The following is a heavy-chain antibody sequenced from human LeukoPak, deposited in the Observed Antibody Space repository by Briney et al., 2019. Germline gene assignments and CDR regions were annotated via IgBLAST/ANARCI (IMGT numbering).Heavy chain of an antibody. D-gene: IGHD5-24*01. V-gene: IGHV4-4*07. Sequence: SETLSLTCTVSGGSINNYYWNWIRQPAGKGLEWIGRLSPSGSTNYNPSLKSRVTMSVDTSNNQFSLKLTSVTAADSAIYYCARVARQFFMDVWGKGTTVTIS. CDR3: ARVARQFFMDV. J-gene: IGHJ6*03. CDR2: LSPSGST. CDR1: GGSINNYY.